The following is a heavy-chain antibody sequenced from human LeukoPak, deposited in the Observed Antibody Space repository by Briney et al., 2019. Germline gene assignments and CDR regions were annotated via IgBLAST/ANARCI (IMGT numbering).Heavy chain of an antibody. Sequence: GGSLRLSCAASGFTFSSYAMSWVRQAPGKGLGWVSAISGSGGSTYYADSVKGRFTISRDNSKNTLYLQMNSLRAEDTAVYYCAKDAYYDILTGYFYFDYWGQGTLVTVSS. CDR2: ISGSGGST. V-gene: IGHV3-23*01. CDR1: GFTFSSYA. CDR3: AKDAYYDILTGYFYFDY. J-gene: IGHJ4*02. D-gene: IGHD3-9*01.